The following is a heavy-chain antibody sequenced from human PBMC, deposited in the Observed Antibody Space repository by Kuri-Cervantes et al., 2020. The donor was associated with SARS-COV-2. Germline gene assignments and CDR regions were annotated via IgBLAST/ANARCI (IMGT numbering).Heavy chain of an antibody. J-gene: IGHJ6*03. CDR2: INPNSGGT. CDR3: ALGYWGSGYPRYYYYMTS. CDR1: GYTFTGYY. Sequence: ASVKVSCKASGYTFTGYYMHWVRQAPGQGLEWMGWINPNSGGTNYAQKFQGRVTMTRDTSISTAYMELSSLRSEDTAVYYCALGYWGSGYPRYYYYMTSGAKGPRSPSP. D-gene: IGHD3-22*01. V-gene: IGHV1-2*02.